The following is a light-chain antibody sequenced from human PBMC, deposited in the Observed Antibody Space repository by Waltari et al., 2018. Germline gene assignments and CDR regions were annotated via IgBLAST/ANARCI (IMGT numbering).Light chain of an antibody. V-gene: IGLV1-44*01. CDR3: ATWDDTLHVL. CDR2: SNN. CDR1: SPNIASNT. J-gene: IGLJ2*01. Sequence: HSVLTQPPSASGTPGQRVTISCSGSSPNIASNTVNWYQHLPGTAPQLLIYSNNHRPSGVPERFSGSKSGTSASLAISGLQSEDEADYYCATWDDTLHVLFGGGTKLTVL.